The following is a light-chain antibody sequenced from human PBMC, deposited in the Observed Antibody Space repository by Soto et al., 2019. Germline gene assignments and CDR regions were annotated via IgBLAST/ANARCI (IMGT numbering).Light chain of an antibody. V-gene: IGLV2-8*01. CDR2: EVN. CDR1: SSDIGGYNY. J-gene: IGLJ2*01. Sequence: QSALTQPPSASGSPGQSVTISCTGTSSDIGGYNYVSWYQKHPGKAPKLMISEVNKRPSGVPDRFSGSKSGNTASLTVSGLQAEDEAYYYCSSYAGSSNFAVFGGGTKVTVL. CDR3: SSYAGSSNFAV.